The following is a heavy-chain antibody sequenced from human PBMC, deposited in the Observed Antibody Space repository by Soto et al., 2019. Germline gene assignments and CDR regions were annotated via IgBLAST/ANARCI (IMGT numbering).Heavy chain of an antibody. CDR2: IYYSGST. Sequence: SETLSLTCTVSGGSISSYYWSWIRQPPGKGLEWIGYIYYSGSTNYNPSLKSRVTISVDTSKNQFSLKLSSVTAEDTAVYFCAKDDFTDRGEDYFDHWGPGTLVTVSS. CDR3: AKDDFTDRGEDYFDH. CDR1: GGSISSYY. D-gene: IGHD2-21*01. J-gene: IGHJ4*02. V-gene: IGHV4-59*12.